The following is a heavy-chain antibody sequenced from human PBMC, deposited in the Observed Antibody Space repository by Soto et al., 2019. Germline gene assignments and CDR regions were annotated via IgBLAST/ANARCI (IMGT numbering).Heavy chain of an antibody. Sequence: PGGSLRLSCAASGFTFSSYGMHWVRQAPGKGLEWVAVIWYDGSNKYYADSVKGRFTISRDNSKNTLYLQMNSLRAEDTAVYYCARDRGTAMVIDYWGQGTLVTVSS. D-gene: IGHD5-18*01. CDR2: IWYDGSNK. CDR3: ARDRGTAMVIDY. V-gene: IGHV3-33*01. CDR1: GFTFSSYG. J-gene: IGHJ4*02.